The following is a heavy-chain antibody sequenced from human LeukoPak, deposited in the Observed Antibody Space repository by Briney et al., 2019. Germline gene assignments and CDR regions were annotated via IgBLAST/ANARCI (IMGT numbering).Heavy chain of an antibody. V-gene: IGHV3-66*02. CDR3: ARGKYDFWSGYYLDY. CDR2: IYSGGST. J-gene: IGHJ4*02. CDR1: GFTVSSNY. Sequence: GGSLRLSCAASGFTVSSNYMSWVRQAPGKGLEWVSVIYSGGSTYYAFSVKGGFTIFRDNSKNTLYLQMNSLRAEDTAVYYCARGKYDFWSGYYLDYWGQGTLVTVSS. D-gene: IGHD3-3*01.